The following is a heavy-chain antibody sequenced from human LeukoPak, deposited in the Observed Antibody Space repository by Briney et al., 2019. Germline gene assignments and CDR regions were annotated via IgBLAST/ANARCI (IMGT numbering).Heavy chain of an antibody. J-gene: IGHJ4*02. CDR3: ARHVTVTHPLDY. D-gene: IGHD4-17*01. V-gene: IGHV4-59*08. CDR2: IYYSGST. Sequence: SETLSLTCTVSGGSISSYYWSWIRQPPGKGLEWIGYIYYSGSTNYNPSLKSRVTISVDTSKNQFSLKLSSVTAADTAVYYCARHVTVTHPLDYWGQGTLVTVSS. CDR1: GGSISSYY.